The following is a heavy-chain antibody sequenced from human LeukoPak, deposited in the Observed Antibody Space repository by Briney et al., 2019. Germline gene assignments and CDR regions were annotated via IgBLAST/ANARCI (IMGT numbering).Heavy chain of an antibody. CDR2: IYYSGST. V-gene: IGHV4-59*01. CDR1: GGSISSYY. D-gene: IGHD2-2*01. Sequence: PSETLSLTCTVSGGSISSYYWSWIRQPPGKGLEWIGYIYYSGSTNYNPSLKSRVTISVDTSKNQFSLKLSSVTAADTAVYYCASLGRYCSSTSCYDAFDIWGQGTMVTVSS. J-gene: IGHJ3*02. CDR3: ASLGRYCSSTSCYDAFDI.